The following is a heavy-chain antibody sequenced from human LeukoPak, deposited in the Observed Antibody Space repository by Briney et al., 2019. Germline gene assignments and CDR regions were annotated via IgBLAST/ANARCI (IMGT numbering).Heavy chain of an antibody. CDR1: GFTFTSSA. D-gene: IGHD5/OR15-5a*01. V-gene: IGHV1-58*02. J-gene: IGHJ6*03. CDR2: IVVGSGNT. CDR3: ARAFYDYYYYYMDV. Sequence: ASVKVSCKASGFTFTSSAMQWVRQARGQRLEWIGWIVVGSGNTNYAQKFQERVTITRDMSTSTAYMELRSLRSDDTAVYYCARAFYDYYYYYMDVWGKGTTVTVSS.